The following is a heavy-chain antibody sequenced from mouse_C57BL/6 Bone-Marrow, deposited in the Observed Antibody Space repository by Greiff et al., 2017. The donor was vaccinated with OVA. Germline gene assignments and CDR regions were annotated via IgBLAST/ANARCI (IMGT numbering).Heavy chain of an antibody. D-gene: IGHD1-1*01. CDR2: IHPSDSDT. CDR1: GYTFTSYW. Sequence: QVQLQQPGAELVKPGASVKVSCKASGYTFTSYWMHWVKQRPGQGLEWIGRIHPSDSDTNYNQKFKGKATLTVDKSSSTAYMQLSSLTSEDSAVYYCAIPHLHYGSSYDYAMDYWGQGTSVTVSS. V-gene: IGHV1-74*01. J-gene: IGHJ4*01. CDR3: AIPHLHYGSSYDYAMDY.